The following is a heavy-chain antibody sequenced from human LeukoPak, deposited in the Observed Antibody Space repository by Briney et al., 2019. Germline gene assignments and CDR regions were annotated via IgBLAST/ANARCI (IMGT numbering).Heavy chain of an antibody. Sequence: GGSLRLSCAASGFTFSSYAMSWVRQAPGKGLEWVSGISGSGGSTYYADSMKGRFTISRDNSKNTLYLQMNSLRAEDTAVYYCAKDPPFYGLHFQHWGQGTLVTVSS. D-gene: IGHD4-17*01. J-gene: IGHJ1*01. V-gene: IGHV3-23*01. CDR1: GFTFSSYA. CDR2: ISGSGGST. CDR3: AKDPPFYGLHFQH.